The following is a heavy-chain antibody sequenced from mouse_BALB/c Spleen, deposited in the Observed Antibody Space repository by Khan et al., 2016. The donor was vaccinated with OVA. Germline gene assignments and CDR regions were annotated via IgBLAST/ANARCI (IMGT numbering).Heavy chain of an antibody. Sequence: EVELVESGPGLVKPSQSLSLTCTVTGYSITSEYAWNWIRQFPGNKLEWMGYINYSGNTRFNPSLKSQTSITRDTSKNQFFLQLNSVTTEDTATYYCARKDYYDYDTFPYWGQGTLVTVSA. V-gene: IGHV3-2*02. D-gene: IGHD2-4*01. CDR1: GYSITSEYA. CDR3: ARKDYYDYDTFPY. CDR2: INYSGNT. J-gene: IGHJ3*01.